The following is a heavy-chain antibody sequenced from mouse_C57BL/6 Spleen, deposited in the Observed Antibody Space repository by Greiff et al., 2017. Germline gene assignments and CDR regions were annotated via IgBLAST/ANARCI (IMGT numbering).Heavy chain of an antibody. D-gene: IGHD4-1*01. V-gene: IGHV1-26*01. J-gene: IGHJ2*01. CDR3: ARRHKLGYYFDY. CDR2: INPNNGGT. Sequence: EVKLQQSGPELVKPGASVKISCKASGYTFTDYYMNWVKQSHGKSLEWIGDINPNNGGTSYNQKFKGKATLTVDKSSSTAYMELRSLTSEDSAVYYCARRHKLGYYFDYWGQGTTLTVSS. CDR1: GYTFTDYY.